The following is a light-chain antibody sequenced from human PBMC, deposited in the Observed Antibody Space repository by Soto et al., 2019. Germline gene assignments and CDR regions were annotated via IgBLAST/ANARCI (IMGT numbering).Light chain of an antibody. CDR1: QGISSA. Sequence: AIPLTQSPSSLSASVGDRVTITCRASQGISSALAWYQQKPGKAPKLLIYDASSLESGVPSRFSGSGSGTECTLTISSLQPEEFATYYCQQFNSSPITFGQGTRLEIK. V-gene: IGKV1-13*02. CDR2: DAS. J-gene: IGKJ5*01. CDR3: QQFNSSPIT.